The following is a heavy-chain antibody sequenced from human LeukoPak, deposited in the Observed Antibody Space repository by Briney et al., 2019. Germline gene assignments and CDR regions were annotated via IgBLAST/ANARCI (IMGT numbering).Heavy chain of an antibody. J-gene: IGHJ3*02. V-gene: IGHV4-59*08. CDR1: GGSISSYY. Sequence: PSETLSLTCTVSGGSISSYYWSWIRQPPGKGLEWIGYIYYSGSTSYNPSRKSRVTISVDTSKDQFSLKLSSMTAADTAVYYCARHLLGRAAGRAFDIWGQGTMVAVSS. CDR3: ARHLLGRAAGRAFDI. CDR2: IYYSGST. D-gene: IGHD6-25*01.